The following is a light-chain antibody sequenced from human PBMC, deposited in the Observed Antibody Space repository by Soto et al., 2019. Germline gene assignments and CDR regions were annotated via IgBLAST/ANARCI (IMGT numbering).Light chain of an antibody. CDR1: QSVSSGY. CDR3: QQYGSSPA. Sequence: EIVLTQSPGTLSLSPGERATLSCRASQSVSSGYLAWYQHKPGQAPRLLIYDASSRATGIPDRFSGSGSGTDFTLTISRLEPEDFAVYYCQQYGSSPAFGGGTKVEIK. CDR2: DAS. V-gene: IGKV3-20*01. J-gene: IGKJ4*01.